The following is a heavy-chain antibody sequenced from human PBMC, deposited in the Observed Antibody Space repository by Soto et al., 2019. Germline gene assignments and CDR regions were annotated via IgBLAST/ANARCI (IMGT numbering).Heavy chain of an antibody. Sequence: EVQLVESGGGLIKPGQSLRLSCTASGFTFSDYAMSWFRQAPGKGLEWVGFIRSKAYGGTTQYAASVKGRFTISRDDSKSGAYLQMDSLKTEDTAVYYCSRGESSDNYYYGIDVWGQGTAVTVSS. CDR3: SRGESSDNYYYGIDV. D-gene: IGHD6-19*01. V-gene: IGHV3-49*05. J-gene: IGHJ6*02. CDR1: GFTFSDYA. CDR2: IRSKAYGGTT.